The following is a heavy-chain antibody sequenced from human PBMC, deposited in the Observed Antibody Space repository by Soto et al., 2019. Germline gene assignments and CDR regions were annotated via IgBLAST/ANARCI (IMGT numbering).Heavy chain of an antibody. V-gene: IGHV1-18*01. CDR3: ARHRLNYYYYGMDV. CDR1: GYTFTSYG. CDR2: ISADNGIT. Sequence: GASVKVSCKTSGYTFTSYGISWVRQAPGQGLEWMGWISADNGITNYSQNLQGRVTMTTDTSTSTAYMELRSLRSDDTAINYCARHRLNYYYYGMDVWGRGTTVTVSS. J-gene: IGHJ6*02. D-gene: IGHD5-12*01.